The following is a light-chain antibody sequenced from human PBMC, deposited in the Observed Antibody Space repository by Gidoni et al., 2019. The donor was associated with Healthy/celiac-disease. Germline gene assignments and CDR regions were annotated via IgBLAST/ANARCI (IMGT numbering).Light chain of an antibody. CDR3: QQRSNWPT. CDR1: QSVSSY. Sequence: IVLTQSPATLSFSPGERAPSSCWSRQSVSSYLAWYQHKPGQATRLLIYDASNRATGIPARFSGSGSGTDFTITISSLEPEDVAVYYCQQRSNWPTFGQGTKVEIK. CDR2: DAS. J-gene: IGKJ1*01. V-gene: IGKV3-11*01.